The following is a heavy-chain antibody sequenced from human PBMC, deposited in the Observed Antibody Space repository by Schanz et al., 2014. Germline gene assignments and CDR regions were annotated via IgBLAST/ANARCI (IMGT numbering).Heavy chain of an antibody. J-gene: IGHJ1*01. D-gene: IGHD3-9*01. CDR1: GYTFTTYY. CDR2: INPSGGST. Sequence: QVQLLQSGAEVKKPGASMKVSCKASGYTFTTYYMLWVRQAPGQGLEWMGIINPSGGSTRYGQKCQGRITVTTDTSTSTVYLELSSLRSDDTAVYYCGRGFSRSYIDLGGQGTRITVSS. CDR3: GRGFSRSYIDL. V-gene: IGHV1-46*03.